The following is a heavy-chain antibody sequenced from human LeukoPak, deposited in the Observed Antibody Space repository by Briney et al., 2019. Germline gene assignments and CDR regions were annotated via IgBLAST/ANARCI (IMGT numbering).Heavy chain of an antibody. J-gene: IGHJ3*02. CDR1: GFTFSSYG. V-gene: IGHV3-23*01. CDR3: ARSYFDILTGFYRSFDASDM. CDR2: ISGRGGST. D-gene: IGHD3-9*01. Sequence: GGSLRLSCAASGFTFSSYGMSWVRQAPGKGLEWVSSISGRGGSTCYADSVKGRFTISRDNSKNTLYLQMNSLRAEDTAVYYCARSYFDILTGFYRSFDASDMWGQGTMVPVSS.